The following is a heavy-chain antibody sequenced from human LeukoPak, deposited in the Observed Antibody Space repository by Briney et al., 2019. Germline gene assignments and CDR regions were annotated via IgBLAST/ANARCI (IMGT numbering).Heavy chain of an antibody. D-gene: IGHD3-22*01. CDR3: ARYPLDSSGYYYGLDY. J-gene: IGHJ4*02. CDR1: GGSISSYY. Sequence: SETLSLTCTVSGGSISSYYWSWIRQPPGKGLEWIGYIYYSGSTNYNPPLKSRVTISVDTSKNQFSLKLSSVTAADTAVYYCARYPLDSSGYYYGLDYWGQGTLVTVSS. CDR2: IYYSGST. V-gene: IGHV4-59*01.